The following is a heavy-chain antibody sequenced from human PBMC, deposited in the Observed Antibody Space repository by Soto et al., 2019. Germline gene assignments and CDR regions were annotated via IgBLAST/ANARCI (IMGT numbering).Heavy chain of an antibody. Sequence: SETLSLTCTVSGGSISSSSYYWGWIRQPPGKGLEWIGSIYYSGSTYYNPSLKSRVTISVDTSKNQFSLKLSSVTAADTAVYYCASLLTSYYFDYWGQGTLVTVSS. CDR2: IYYSGST. CDR3: ASLLTSYYFDY. CDR1: GGSISSSSYY. V-gene: IGHV4-39*01. D-gene: IGHD3-9*01. J-gene: IGHJ4*02.